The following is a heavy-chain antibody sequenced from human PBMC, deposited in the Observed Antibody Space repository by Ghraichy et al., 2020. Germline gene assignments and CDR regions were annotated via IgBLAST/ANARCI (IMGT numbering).Heavy chain of an antibody. CDR1: GGSISSYY. CDR2: IYYSGST. D-gene: IGHD1-1*01. CDR3: ARDPWNDVEGGYFDY. V-gene: IGHV4-59*01. Sequence: SETLSLTCTVSGGSISSYYWSWIRQPPGKGLEWIGYIYYSGSTNYNPSLKSRVTISVDTSKNQFSLKLSSVTAADTAVYYCARDPWNDVEGGYFDYWGQGTLVTVSS. J-gene: IGHJ4*02.